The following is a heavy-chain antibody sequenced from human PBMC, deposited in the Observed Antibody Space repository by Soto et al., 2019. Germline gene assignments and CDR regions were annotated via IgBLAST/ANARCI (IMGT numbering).Heavy chain of an antibody. CDR1: GFTFSSYA. CDR2: ISGSGGST. V-gene: IGHV3-23*01. Sequence: GGSLRLSCAASGFTFSSYAMSWVRQAPGKGLEWVSAISGSGGSTYYADSVKGRFTISRDNSKNTLYLQMNSLRAEDTAVYYCAKDIVVVVAANHQPSTNDAFDIWGQGTMVTVSS. D-gene: IGHD2-15*01. J-gene: IGHJ3*02. CDR3: AKDIVVVVAANHQPSTNDAFDI.